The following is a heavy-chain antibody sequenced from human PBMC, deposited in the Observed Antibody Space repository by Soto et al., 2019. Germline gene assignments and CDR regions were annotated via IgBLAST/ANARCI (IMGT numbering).Heavy chain of an antibody. Sequence: GGSLRLSCAASGFTFSSYGMHWVRQAPGKGLEWVAVISYDGSNKYYADSVKGRFTISRDNSKNTLYLQMNSLRAEDTAVYYCAKDRGPQDYDYVWGSYRWNWYFDLWGRGTLVTVSS. V-gene: IGHV3-30*18. D-gene: IGHD3-16*02. CDR2: ISYDGSNK. CDR1: GFTFSSYG. CDR3: AKDRGPQDYDYVWGSYRWNWYFDL. J-gene: IGHJ2*01.